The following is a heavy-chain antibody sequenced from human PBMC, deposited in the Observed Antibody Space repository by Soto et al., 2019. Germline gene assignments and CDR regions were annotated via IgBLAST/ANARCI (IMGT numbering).Heavy chain of an antibody. CDR2: IHYSGTT. CDR1: GDSINNNF. CDR3: ARQRWFDY. Sequence: QVQLQESGPGLVKPSETLSLTCTVSGDSINNNFWSWIRQPPGKGLEWIGYIHYSGTTDYNPSLKSRVTLSLDTSRNQFSLKLNSVTAADPAVYYCARQRWFDYWGQGTLVTVSS. V-gene: IGHV4-59*08. J-gene: IGHJ4*02.